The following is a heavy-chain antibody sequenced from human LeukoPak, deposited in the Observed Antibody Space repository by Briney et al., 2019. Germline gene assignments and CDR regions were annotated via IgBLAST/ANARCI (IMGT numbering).Heavy chain of an antibody. D-gene: IGHD4-23*01. Sequence: GGSLRLSCATSGFTFTSYGMHRVRQAPGKGLEWVAFIQYDGRKTLCGDSVKGRCAISRDTSKNTIALQVDSLRGEDTAVYYCAKDNGNFLTPDYWGQGTLVTVSS. CDR2: IQYDGRKT. CDR3: AKDNGNFLTPDY. CDR1: GFTFTSYG. V-gene: IGHV3-30*02. J-gene: IGHJ4*02.